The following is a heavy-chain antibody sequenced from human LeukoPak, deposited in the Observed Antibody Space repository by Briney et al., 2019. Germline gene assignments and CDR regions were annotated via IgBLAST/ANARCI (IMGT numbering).Heavy chain of an antibody. CDR2: ISYDGSNK. V-gene: IGHV3-30*18. J-gene: IGHJ4*02. Sequence: PGGSLRLSCAASGFTFSSYGMHWVRQAPGKGLEWVAVISYDGSNKYYADSVKGRSTISRDNSKNTLYLQMNSLRAEDTAVYYCAKSAAAGGGFDYWGQGTLVTVSS. CDR1: GFTFSSYG. CDR3: AKSAAAGGGFDY. D-gene: IGHD6-13*01.